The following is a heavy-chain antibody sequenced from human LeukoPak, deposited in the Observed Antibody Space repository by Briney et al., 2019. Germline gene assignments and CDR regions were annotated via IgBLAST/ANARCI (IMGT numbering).Heavy chain of an antibody. CDR1: GGSISSGGYS. V-gene: IGHV4-30-2*01. D-gene: IGHD2-15*01. CDR2: IYHSGST. J-gene: IGHJ5*02. CDR3: ARGRIDRYCSGGRCYSGLQRWFDP. Sequence: ASETLSLTCAVSGGSISSGGYSWSWIRQPPGKGLEWIGYIYHSGSTYYNPSLKSRVTISVDRSKNQFSLKLSSVTAADTAVYLCARGRIDRYCSGGRCYSGLQRWFDPWGQGTKVSDSS.